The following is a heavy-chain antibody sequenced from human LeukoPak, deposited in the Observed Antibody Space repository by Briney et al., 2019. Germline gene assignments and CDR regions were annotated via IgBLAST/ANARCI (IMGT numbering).Heavy chain of an antibody. D-gene: IGHD2-2*01. CDR1: GDSINRHY. J-gene: IGHJ3*02. Sequence: PSETLSLTCTVSGDSINRHYWSWIRQTPGTGLEWIGYISYRGSTNYNPPLKSRVTMSVDTSNNQFSLRLSSVTAADTAVYYCATNAGPAALDAIDIWGQGTIVIVSS. V-gene: IGHV4-59*08. CDR2: ISYRGST. CDR3: ATNAGPAALDAIDI.